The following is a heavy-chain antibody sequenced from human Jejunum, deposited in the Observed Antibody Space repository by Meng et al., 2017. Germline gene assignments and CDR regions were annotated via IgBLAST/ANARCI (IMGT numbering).Heavy chain of an antibody. V-gene: IGHV4-39*07. CDR2: IDYSGTT. J-gene: IGHJ5*02. CDR3: ARYSRYVGWLDP. CDR1: GDTTTSNNSL. D-gene: IGHD6-13*01. Sequence: QRPSPESGPGMGGPSETLSLTSTVSGDTTTSNNSLGGWIRQPPGKGLEWIGTIDYSGTTYYNPSLKSRVTITLGTSKNQISLKVTSVTAAETAVYYCARYSRYVGWLDPWGQGTLVTVSS.